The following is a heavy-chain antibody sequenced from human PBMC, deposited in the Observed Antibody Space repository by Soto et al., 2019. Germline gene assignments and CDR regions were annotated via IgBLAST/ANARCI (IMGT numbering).Heavy chain of an antibody. CDR1: GFTFSDYY. D-gene: IGHD3-10*01. CDR3: ARDRERGVYYFEY. Sequence: SLRLSCAASGFTFSDYYMSWIRQAPGKGLEWVSYISSSSSYTNYADSVKGRFTISRDNAKNSLYLQMNSLRAEDTAVYYCARDRERGVYYFEYWGQGTLVTVSS. V-gene: IGHV3-11*06. J-gene: IGHJ4*02. CDR2: ISSSSSYT.